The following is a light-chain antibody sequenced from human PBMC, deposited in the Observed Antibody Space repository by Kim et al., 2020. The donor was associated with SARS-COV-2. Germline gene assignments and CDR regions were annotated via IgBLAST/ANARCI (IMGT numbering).Light chain of an antibody. CDR2: YVS. J-gene: IGLJ2*01. CDR1: NIGSKS. V-gene: IGLV3-21*04. Sequence: SYELTQPPSLSVAPGKTARITCGGNNIGSKSVHWYQQKPGQAPVLVIYYVSDRPSGIPERFSGSNSGNTATLTISRVEAGDEADYYCQVWDSTSDHVLFG. CDR3: QVWDSTSDHVL.